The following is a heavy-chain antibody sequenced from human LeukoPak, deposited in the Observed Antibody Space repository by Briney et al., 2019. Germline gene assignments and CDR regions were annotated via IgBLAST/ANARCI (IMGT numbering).Heavy chain of an antibody. D-gene: IGHD3-10*01. J-gene: IGHJ5*02. V-gene: IGHV4-34*01. Sequence: NPSETLSLTCAVYGGSFSGYYWSWIRQPPGKGLEWIGEINHSGSTNYNPSLKSRVTISVDTSKNQFSLKLSSVTAADTAVYYCARVRGLLLWFGELLYPNWFDPWGQGTLVTVSP. CDR3: ARVRGLLLWFGELLYPNWFDP. CDR2: INHSGST. CDR1: GGSFSGYY.